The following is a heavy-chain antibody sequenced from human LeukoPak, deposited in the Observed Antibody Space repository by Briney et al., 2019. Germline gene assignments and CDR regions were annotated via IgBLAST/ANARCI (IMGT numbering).Heavy chain of an antibody. CDR2: VCYNGST. Sequence: ASETLSLTCAVSGHSISSSNWWGWIRQPPGKGLEWIACVCYNGSTYYNPSLKRRVIMSVDTSKNQLSLKLSSVTAADTAVYYCAREPGFDSSGYLNWFDPWGQGTLVTVSS. CDR1: GHSISSSNW. J-gene: IGHJ5*02. V-gene: IGHV4-28*03. CDR3: AREPGFDSSGYLNWFDP. D-gene: IGHD3-22*01.